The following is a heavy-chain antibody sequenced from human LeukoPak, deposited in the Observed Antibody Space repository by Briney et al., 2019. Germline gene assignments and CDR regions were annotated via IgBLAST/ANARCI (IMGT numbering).Heavy chain of an antibody. CDR3: ARDWYGSGSYYFDY. CDR1: GGSISSYY. Sequence: SETLSLTCTVSGGSISSYYWSWIRQPAGKGLEWIGRIYTRGSTNYNPSLKSRVTMSVDTSKNQFSLKLSSVTAADTAVYYCARDWYGSGSYYFDYWGQGTLVTVSS. V-gene: IGHV4-4*07. J-gene: IGHJ4*02. CDR2: IYTRGST. D-gene: IGHD3-10*01.